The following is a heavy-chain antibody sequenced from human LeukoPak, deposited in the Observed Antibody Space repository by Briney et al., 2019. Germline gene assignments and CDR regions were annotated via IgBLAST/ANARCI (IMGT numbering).Heavy chain of an antibody. Sequence: ASVKVSCKASGYTFSSHGISWVRQAPGQVLEWMGWISAYNGNTNYAQKFQGRVTMTTDTSTSTAYMELRSLRSDDTAVYYCARRASSTSFLDAFDIWGQGTMVTVSS. CDR2: ISAYNGNT. V-gene: IGHV1-18*01. CDR1: GYTFSSHG. CDR3: ARRASSTSFLDAFDI. J-gene: IGHJ3*02. D-gene: IGHD2-2*01.